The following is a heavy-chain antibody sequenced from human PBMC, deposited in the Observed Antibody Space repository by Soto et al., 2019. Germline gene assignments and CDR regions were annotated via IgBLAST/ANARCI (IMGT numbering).Heavy chain of an antibody. CDR3: ARAGFLEWFDGPYYYMDV. J-gene: IGHJ6*03. D-gene: IGHD3-3*01. Sequence: ASVKVSCKASGYTFTSYGISWVRQAPGQGLEWMGWISAYNGNTNYAQKLQGRVTMTTDTSTSTAYMELRSLRSDDTAVYYCARAGFLEWFDGPYYYMDVWGKGTTVTVSS. CDR2: ISAYNGNT. CDR1: GYTFTSYG. V-gene: IGHV1-18*01.